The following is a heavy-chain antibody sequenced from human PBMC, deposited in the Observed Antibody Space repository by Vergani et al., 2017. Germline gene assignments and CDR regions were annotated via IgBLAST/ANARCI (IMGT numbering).Heavy chain of an antibody. J-gene: IGHJ4*02. V-gene: IGHV1-46*01. CDR3: ARSRASAYYYDSSGYYYFDY. CDR1: GYTFTSYY. D-gene: IGHD3-22*01. CDR2: INPSGGST. Sequence: QVQLVQSGAEVKKPGASVKVSCKESGYTFTSYYMHWVRQAPGQGLEWMGIINPSGGSTSYAQKFQGRVTMTRDTSTSTVYMELSSLRSEDTAVYYCARSRASAYYYDSSGYYYFDYWGQGTLVTVSS.